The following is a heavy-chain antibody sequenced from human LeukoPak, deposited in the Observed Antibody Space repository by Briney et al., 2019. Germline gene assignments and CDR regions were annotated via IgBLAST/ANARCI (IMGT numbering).Heavy chain of an antibody. CDR3: ARRYYDLWSGYYFDY. Sequence: SETLSLTCAVYGGSFSGYYWSWIRQPPGKGLEWIGEINHSGSTNYNPSLKSRVTISVDTSKNQFSLKLSSVTAADTAVYYCARRYYDLWSGYYFDYWGQGTLVTVSS. D-gene: IGHD3-3*01. CDR2: INHSGST. V-gene: IGHV4-34*01. J-gene: IGHJ4*02. CDR1: GGSFSGYY.